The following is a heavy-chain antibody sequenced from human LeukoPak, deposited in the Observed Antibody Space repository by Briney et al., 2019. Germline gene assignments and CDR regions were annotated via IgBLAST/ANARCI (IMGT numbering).Heavy chain of an antibody. CDR1: GYSFTNYW. J-gene: IGHJ5*02. D-gene: IGHD6-13*01. CDR3: ARGSYSSSVRGNWFDP. Sequence: HGESLKISCEGSGYSFTNYWIGWVRQMPGKGLEWMGINYPGDSDTRYSPSFQGHVTISAGKSISTAYLQWSSLKASDTAMYYCARGSYSSSVRGNWFDPWGQGTLVTVSS. CDR2: NYPGDSDT. V-gene: IGHV5-51*01.